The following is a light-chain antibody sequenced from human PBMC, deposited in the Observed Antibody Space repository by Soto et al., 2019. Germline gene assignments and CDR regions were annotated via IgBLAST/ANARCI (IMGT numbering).Light chain of an antibody. J-gene: IGLJ1*01. CDR2: LEGSGSY. CDR1: SGHSSYI. CDR3: ETWDSNTHV. Sequence: QSVLTQSSSASASLGSSVKLTCTLSSGHSSYIIAWHQRQPGKAPRYLMKLEGSGSYNKGSGVPDRFSGSSSGADRYLTISNLQSEDEADYYCETWDSNTHVFGTGTKLTVL. V-gene: IGLV4-60*03.